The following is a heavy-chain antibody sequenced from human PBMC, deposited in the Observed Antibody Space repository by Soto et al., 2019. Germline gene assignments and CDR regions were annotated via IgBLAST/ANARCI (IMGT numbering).Heavy chain of an antibody. D-gene: IGHD5-18*01. J-gene: IGHJ4*02. V-gene: IGHV4-61*01. Sequence: QVQLEEPGPGLVKPSETLSLTCSVSGGSVSSSNHCWSWIRQPPGKGLEWIGYMYYSGSTSYNASFKSRVTISIDTSKNQFSLQLSSVTAADTAVYYCARVIGGYNFGRGDYWGQGILVTVSS. CDR2: MYYSGST. CDR1: GGSVSSSNHC. CDR3: ARVIGGYNFGRGDY.